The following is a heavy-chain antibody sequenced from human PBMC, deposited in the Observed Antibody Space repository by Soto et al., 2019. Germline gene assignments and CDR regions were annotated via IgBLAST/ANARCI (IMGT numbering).Heavy chain of an antibody. J-gene: IGHJ4*02. D-gene: IGHD3-22*01. Sequence: SVKVSCKASGFTFTRSAVQWVRQARGQRLEWIGWIVVGSGNTNYAQKFQERVTITRDMSTSTAYMELSSLRSEDTAVYYCAAMYYYDSSGYYYGDFDYWGQGTLVTVSS. CDR1: GFTFTRSA. CDR3: AAMYYYDSSGYYYGDFDY. CDR2: IVVGSGNT. V-gene: IGHV1-58*01.